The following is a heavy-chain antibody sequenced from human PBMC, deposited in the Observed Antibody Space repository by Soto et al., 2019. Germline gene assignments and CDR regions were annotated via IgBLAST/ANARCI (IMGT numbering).Heavy chain of an antibody. Sequence: SETLSLTCTVSGDSISSGDYYWSWIRQSPGKGLEWIGHIYYSGSTSYNPALKSRVTISVDTSKNQFSLKLSSVTAADTAVYHCARSRYCSSTSCFTLGDYFDSWGQGTLVTVSS. CDR3: ARSRYCSSTSCFTLGDYFDS. J-gene: IGHJ4*02. CDR1: GDSISSGDYY. CDR2: IYYSGST. V-gene: IGHV4-30-4*01. D-gene: IGHD2-2*01.